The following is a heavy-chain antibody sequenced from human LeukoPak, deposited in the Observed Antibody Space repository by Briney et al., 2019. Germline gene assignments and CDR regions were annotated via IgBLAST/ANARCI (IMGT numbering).Heavy chain of an antibody. V-gene: IGHV4-39*07. Sequence: SETLSLTCTVSGGSISTYYWGWIRQAPGKGLEWIGSIYYSGNTYYNSSLQSRVIIIIDTPKNHFSLTLSSVTAADTAVYYCARSDGYGLVDIWGQGTMVTVSS. J-gene: IGHJ3*02. CDR1: GGSISTYY. CDR2: IYYSGNT. CDR3: ARSDGYGLVDI. D-gene: IGHD3-10*01.